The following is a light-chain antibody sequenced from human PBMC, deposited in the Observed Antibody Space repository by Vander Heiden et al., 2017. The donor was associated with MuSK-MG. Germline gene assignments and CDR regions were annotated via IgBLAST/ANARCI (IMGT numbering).Light chain of an antibody. CDR2: KAS. CDR1: QSISTW. Sequence: DIQVTQSPATLSASVGDRVTITCRASQSISTWLAWYQQKPGKAPNLLIYKASDLESGVPSRFSGSGYGKEFTLTISSRQPDDFASYYCQQNQSQSPITFGGGTKVEIK. V-gene: IGKV1-5*03. CDR3: QQNQSQSPIT. J-gene: IGKJ4*01.